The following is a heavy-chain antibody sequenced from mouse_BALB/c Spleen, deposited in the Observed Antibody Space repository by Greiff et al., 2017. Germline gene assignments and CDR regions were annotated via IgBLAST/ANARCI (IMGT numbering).Heavy chain of an antibody. J-gene: IGHJ2*01. D-gene: IGHD4-1*02. CDR2: ISSGGSST. CDR1: GSSFSSYT. V-gene: IGHV5-6-4*01. CDR3: TREPTGTFFDD. Sequence: EVHLVESGGGLVKPGGSLNLSCAAPGSSFSSYTMSWVAQTPERSLEWVATISSGGSSTYYPDSVKGRFTISRDNAKNTLYLQMSSLKSEDTAMYYCTREPTGTFFDDWGQGTTLTVSS.